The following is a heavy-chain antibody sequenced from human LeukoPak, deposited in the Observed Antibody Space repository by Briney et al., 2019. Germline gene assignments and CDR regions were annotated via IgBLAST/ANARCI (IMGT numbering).Heavy chain of an antibody. CDR1: GYSISSGYY. V-gene: IGHV4-38-2*02. D-gene: IGHD6-19*01. CDR3: AREGVAVAGGYFDL. J-gene: IGHJ2*01. CDR2: IYHSGST. Sequence: SETLSLTCTVSGYSISSGYYWGWIRQPPGKGLEWIGSIYHSGSTYYNPSLKSRVTISVDTSRNQFSLKLSSVTAADTAVYYCAREGVAVAGGYFDLWGRGTLVTVSS.